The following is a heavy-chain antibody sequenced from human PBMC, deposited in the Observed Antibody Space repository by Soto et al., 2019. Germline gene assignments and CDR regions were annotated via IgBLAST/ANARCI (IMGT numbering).Heavy chain of an antibody. J-gene: IGHJ4*02. CDR3: AKDATTTVTTEGYFDY. D-gene: IGHD4-17*01. Sequence: PGGSPRLSCAASGFTFSSYGTHWVRQAPGKGLEWVAVISYDGSNKYYADSVKGRFTISRDNSKNTLYLQMNSLRAEDTAVYYCAKDATTTVTTEGYFDYWGQGTLLTVSS. V-gene: IGHV3-30*18. CDR2: ISYDGSNK. CDR1: GFTFSSYG.